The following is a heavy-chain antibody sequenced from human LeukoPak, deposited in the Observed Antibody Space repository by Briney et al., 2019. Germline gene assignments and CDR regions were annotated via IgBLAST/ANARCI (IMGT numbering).Heavy chain of an antibody. CDR1: GYSFTSYW. V-gene: IGHV5-51*01. Sequence: GEALKISCKGSGYSFTSYWIGWARHMPGKGTEWIGIIYPGDSDTRYSTSFQGQVTISADKSISTGYLQWSSLKASDTAMYYCARGVVVVPAATARWFDPWGQGTLVTVSS. CDR3: ARGVVVVPAATARWFDP. D-gene: IGHD2-2*01. J-gene: IGHJ5*02. CDR2: IYPGDSDT.